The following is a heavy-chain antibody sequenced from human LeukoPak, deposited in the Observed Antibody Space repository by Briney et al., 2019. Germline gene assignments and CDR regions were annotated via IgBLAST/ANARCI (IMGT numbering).Heavy chain of an antibody. CDR1: GFTFRTFA. V-gene: IGHV3-23*01. D-gene: IGHD1-26*01. J-gene: IGHJ4*02. CDR3: AKAIVGATTGGY. Sequence: GGSLRLSCASFGFTFRTFAMTWVRQAPGKGLQWVSSISGRGDTTYYADSVKGRFTISRDNSKNTLYLQMNSLRAEDTAVYYCAKAIVGATTGGYWGQGTLVTVSS. CDR2: ISGRGDTT.